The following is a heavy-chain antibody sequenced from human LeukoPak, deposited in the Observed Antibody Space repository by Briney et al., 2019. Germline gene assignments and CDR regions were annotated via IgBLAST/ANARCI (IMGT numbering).Heavy chain of an antibody. Sequence: GASVNVSFKASGYTFTSYGISWVRQAPGQGLEWMGWISAYNGNTNYAQKLQGRVTMTTDTSTSTAYMEMRSLRSDDTAVYYCARDYSLGLRYFDWLSSGSPYMFDYWGQGTLVTVSS. CDR3: ARDYSLGLRYFDWLSSGSPYMFDY. V-gene: IGHV1-18*01. D-gene: IGHD3-9*01. J-gene: IGHJ4*02. CDR2: ISAYNGNT. CDR1: GYTFTSYG.